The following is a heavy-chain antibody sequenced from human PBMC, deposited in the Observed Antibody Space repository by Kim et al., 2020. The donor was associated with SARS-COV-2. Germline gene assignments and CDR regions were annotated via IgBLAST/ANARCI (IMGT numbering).Heavy chain of an antibody. CDR3: VRGAYNGRDY. Sequence: SETLSLICTVSGDSFSSGGFHWTWIRQLPGKALEWIGYIYLSGSSYSNPSLESRVSLSRDTSKSQFSLTLSSVTAADTATYYCVRGAYNGRDYWGQGIQV. J-gene: IGHJ4*02. CDR2: IYLSGSS. V-gene: IGHV4-31*03. D-gene: IGHD1-1*01. CDR1: GDSFSSGGFH.